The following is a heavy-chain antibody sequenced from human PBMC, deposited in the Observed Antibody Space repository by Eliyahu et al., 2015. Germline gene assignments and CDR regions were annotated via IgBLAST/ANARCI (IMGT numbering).Heavy chain of an antibody. Sequence: QVQLQQWGAGLLKPSETLSLTCAVYGXSFXGYYWSWIRQPPGKGLEWIGEINHSGSTTYNPSLKSRVTISVDTSKNQFSLKLSSVTAADTAVYYCARVYDSSGSSLGWFDPWGQGTLVTVSS. CDR2: INHSGST. CDR3: ARVYDSSGSSLGWFDP. V-gene: IGHV4-34*01. D-gene: IGHD3-22*01. J-gene: IGHJ5*02. CDR1: GXSFXGYY.